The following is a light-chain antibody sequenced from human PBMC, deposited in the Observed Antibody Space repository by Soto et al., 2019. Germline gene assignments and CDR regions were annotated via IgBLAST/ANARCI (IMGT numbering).Light chain of an antibody. CDR3: TSNASSNNLV. V-gene: IGLV2-8*01. CDR2: EVS. Sequence: QSALTQPPSASGSPGQSVTISCTGTSSDVGGYNYVSWYQQHPGKAPKLMIYEVSKRPSGVPDRFSGSKAGNTASLTVSGHQAEDEADYYCTSNASSNNLVFGGGTKLTVL. CDR1: SSDVGGYNY. J-gene: IGLJ2*01.